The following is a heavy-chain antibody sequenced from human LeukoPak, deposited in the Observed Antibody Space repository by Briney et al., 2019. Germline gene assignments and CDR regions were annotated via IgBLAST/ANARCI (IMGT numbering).Heavy chain of an antibody. CDR3: AARYRLGYCSGGSCSNRDAFDI. Sequence: GASVKVSCKASGHTFTSYYMHWVRQAPGQGLEWMGIINPSGGSTSYAQKFQGRVTMTRDTSTSTVYMELSSLRSEDTAVYYCAARYRLGYCSGGSCSNRDAFDIWGQGTMVTVSS. D-gene: IGHD2-15*01. CDR2: INPSGGST. J-gene: IGHJ3*02. CDR1: GHTFTSYY. V-gene: IGHV1-46*01.